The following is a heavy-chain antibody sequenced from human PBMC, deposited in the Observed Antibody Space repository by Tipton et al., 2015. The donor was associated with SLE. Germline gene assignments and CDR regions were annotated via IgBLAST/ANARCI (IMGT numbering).Heavy chain of an antibody. CDR2: VYYTGIT. J-gene: IGHJ3*02. D-gene: IGHD3-22*01. V-gene: IGHV4-59*11. CDR1: GGSISSHY. CDR3: VREVVVTDAFDI. Sequence: TLSLTCTVSGGSISSHYWSWIRQPPGKGLEWIGYVYYTGITNYKSSLKSRVTISVDTSKNQFSLKLSSVTAADTAVYYCVREVVVTDAFDIWGQGTMVTVSS.